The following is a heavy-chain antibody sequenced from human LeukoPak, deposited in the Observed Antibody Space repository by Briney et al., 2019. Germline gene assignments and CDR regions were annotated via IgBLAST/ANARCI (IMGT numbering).Heavy chain of an antibody. D-gene: IGHD6-13*01. CDR1: GFSVSHNY. V-gene: IGHV3-53*01. Sequence: GGSLRPSCTASGFSVSHNYMNWVRQAPGKGLEWVALIYSGGNTHYADSVKGRFTISRDNSKNTLYLQMSSLRVEDAAVYYCTRDTPGIAASVSGGWGQGTLVTVSS. CDR2: IYSGGNT. CDR3: TRDTPGIAASVSGG. J-gene: IGHJ4*02.